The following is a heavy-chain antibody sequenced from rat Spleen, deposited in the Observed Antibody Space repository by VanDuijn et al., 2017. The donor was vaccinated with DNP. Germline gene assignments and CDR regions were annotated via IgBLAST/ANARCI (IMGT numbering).Heavy chain of an antibody. Sequence: EVQLVESGGGLVQPGNSLKLSCTASGFTFSDYAMAWVRQSPKKGLEWVATIIYDGSSIYYRDSVKGRFTISRDNGKSTLYLQMDSLRAGDTATYYCAKGPNFGGWSDFFDYWGQGVMVTVSS. CDR1: GFTFSDYA. CDR2: IIYDGSSI. J-gene: IGHJ2*01. D-gene: IGHD1-11*01. V-gene: IGHV5S10*01. CDR3: AKGPNFGGWSDFFDY.